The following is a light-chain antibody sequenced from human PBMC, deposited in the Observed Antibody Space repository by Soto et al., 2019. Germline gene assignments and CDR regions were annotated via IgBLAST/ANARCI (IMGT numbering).Light chain of an antibody. CDR2: KAS. CDR1: QSISSW. V-gene: IGKV1-5*03. J-gene: IGKJ1*01. CDR3: QQYSDNWT. Sequence: DIQMTHSPSTLSASVGDRVTKTCRASQSISSWLAWYQQKPGTAPNLLIYKASTLQGGVPSRFSGSGSGTEFTLTISSLQPDDSAIYYCQQYSDNWTFGQGTKVDIK.